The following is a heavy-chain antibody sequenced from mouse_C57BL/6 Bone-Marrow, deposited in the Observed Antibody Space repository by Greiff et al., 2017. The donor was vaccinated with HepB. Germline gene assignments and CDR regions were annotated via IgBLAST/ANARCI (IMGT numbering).Heavy chain of an antibody. Sequence: EVQLVESGGGLVKPGGSLKLSCAASGFTFSSYAMSWVRQTPENRLEWVATISDGGSYTYYPDNVKGRFTISRDNAKNNLYLQMSHLKSEDTAMYYCARIYYGNYDFDYWGQGTTLTVSS. D-gene: IGHD2-1*01. CDR2: ISDGGSYT. CDR3: ARIYYGNYDFDY. J-gene: IGHJ2*01. V-gene: IGHV5-4*01. CDR1: GFTFSSYA.